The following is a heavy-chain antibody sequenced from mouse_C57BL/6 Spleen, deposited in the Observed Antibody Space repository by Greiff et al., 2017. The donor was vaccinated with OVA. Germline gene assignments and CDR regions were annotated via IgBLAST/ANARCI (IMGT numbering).Heavy chain of an antibody. Sequence: EVKLMESEGGLVQPGSSMKLSCTASGFTFSDYYMAWVRQVPEKGLEWVANINYDGSSTYYLDSLKSRFIISRDNAKNILYLQMSSLKSEDTATDYCARDPGLLGYFDVWGTGTTVTVSS. CDR3: ARDPGLLGYFDV. V-gene: IGHV5-16*01. CDR1: GFTFSDYY. CDR2: INYDGSST. D-gene: IGHD2-10*01. J-gene: IGHJ1*03.